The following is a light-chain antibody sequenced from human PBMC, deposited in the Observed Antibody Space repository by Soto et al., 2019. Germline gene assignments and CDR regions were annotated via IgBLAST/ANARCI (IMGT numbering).Light chain of an antibody. CDR1: QSISSW. Sequence: DIQMTQSPSTLSASVGDSVTITCRASQSISSWLAWYQQKPGTAPKLLIYKASNLESGVPSRFSGSGSGTEFTLTISSLQPDDFATHYCQQYSGSSPWTFGQGTRVEIK. CDR3: QQYSGSSPWT. V-gene: IGKV1-5*03. J-gene: IGKJ1*01. CDR2: KAS.